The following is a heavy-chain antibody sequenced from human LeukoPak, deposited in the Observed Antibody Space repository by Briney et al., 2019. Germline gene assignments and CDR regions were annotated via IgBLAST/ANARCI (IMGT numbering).Heavy chain of an antibody. CDR2: INHSGST. CDR1: GGSFSGCY. CDR3: ARGQWPLCYYFDY. V-gene: IGHV4-34*01. D-gene: IGHD6-19*01. Sequence: SETLSLTCAVYGGSFSGCYWSWIRQPPGKGLEWIGEINHSGSTNYNPSLKSRVTISVDTSKNQFSLKLSSVTAADTAVYYCARGQWPLCYYFDYWGQGTLVTVSS. J-gene: IGHJ4*02.